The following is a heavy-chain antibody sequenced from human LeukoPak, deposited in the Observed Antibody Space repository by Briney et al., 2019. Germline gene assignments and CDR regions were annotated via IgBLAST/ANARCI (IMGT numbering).Heavy chain of an antibody. D-gene: IGHD3-22*01. CDR2: ISGSGGST. CDR3: ARGRYYDNSVYYCFDY. CDR1: GFTFSSYA. J-gene: IGHJ4*02. Sequence: GGSLRLSCAASGFTFSSYAMSWVRQAPGMGLAWVSAISGSGGSTYYADSVKGRFTISRDTSKNTLYLQMNSLRAEDTAVYYCARGRYYDNSVYYCFDYWGQGTLVTVSS. V-gene: IGHV3-23*01.